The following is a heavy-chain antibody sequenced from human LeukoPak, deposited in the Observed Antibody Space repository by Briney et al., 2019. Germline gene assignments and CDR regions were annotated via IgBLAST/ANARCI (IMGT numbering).Heavy chain of an antibody. CDR3: ARDLRYDSSGYYLTYFDY. D-gene: IGHD3-22*01. CDR2: ISAYNGNT. V-gene: IGHV1-18*01. J-gene: IGHJ4*02. Sequence: GTSVKVSCKASGYTFTSYGISWVRQAPGQGLEWMGWISAYNGNTNYAQKLQGRVTMTTDTSTSTAYMELRSLRSDDTAVYYCARDLRYDSSGYYLTYFDYWGQGTLVTVSS. CDR1: GYTFTSYG.